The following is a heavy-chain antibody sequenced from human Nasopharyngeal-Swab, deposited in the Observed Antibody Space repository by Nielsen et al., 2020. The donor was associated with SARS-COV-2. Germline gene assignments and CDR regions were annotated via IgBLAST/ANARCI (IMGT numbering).Heavy chain of an antibody. CDR2: IKQDGSKK. Sequence: GESLKISCAASGFTFSNYWMNWVRQAPGKGLEWVANIKQDGSKKNYVDSVKGRFTISRDDAMNSLYLQMNSLRAEDTAVYYCATHNDYRFENWGPGTLVSVSS. CDR1: GFTFSNYW. V-gene: IGHV3-7*05. J-gene: IGHJ4*02. D-gene: IGHD4-11*01. CDR3: ATHNDYRFEN.